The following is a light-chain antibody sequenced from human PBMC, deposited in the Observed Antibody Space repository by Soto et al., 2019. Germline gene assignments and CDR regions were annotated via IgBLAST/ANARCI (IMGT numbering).Light chain of an antibody. Sequence: QSVLTQPASVSGSPGQSMTISGTGTSSDVGSYNLVSWYQQHPGKAPKLMIYEGSKRPSGVSNRFSGSKSGNTASLTISGLQAEDEADYYCCSYAGSSTYVFGTGTRSP. V-gene: IGLV2-23*01. CDR3: CSYAGSSTYV. J-gene: IGLJ1*01. CDR1: SSDVGSYNL. CDR2: EGS.